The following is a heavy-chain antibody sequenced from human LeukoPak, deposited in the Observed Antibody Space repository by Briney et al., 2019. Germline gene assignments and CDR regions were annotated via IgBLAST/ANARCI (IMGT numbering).Heavy chain of an antibody. Sequence: SETLSLTCTVSGGSMSSYYWSWIRQPPGKGLEWIGYIYYSGSTNYNPSLKSRVTISVDTSKNQFSLKLSSVTAADTAVYYCARDHDYGDYFDYWGQGTLVTVSS. CDR2: IYYSGST. D-gene: IGHD4-17*01. V-gene: IGHV4-59*01. CDR3: ARDHDYGDYFDY. CDR1: GGSMSSYY. J-gene: IGHJ4*02.